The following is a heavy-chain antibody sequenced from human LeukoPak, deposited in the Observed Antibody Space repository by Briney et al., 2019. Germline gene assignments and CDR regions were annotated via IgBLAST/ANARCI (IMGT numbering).Heavy chain of an antibody. D-gene: IGHD2-2*01. V-gene: IGHV3-64*02. CDR1: GFSFSSYA. CDR3: AGRRCSSTSCSQLDY. CDR2: ISDDGSGT. J-gene: IGHJ4*02. Sequence: GGSLRLSCAASGFSFSSYAMHWVRQAPGKGLDYVSAISDDGSGTYYADTVKGRFTISRDNSKNTLYLQMGSLRADDMAVYFCAGRRCSSTSCSQLDYWGQGTLVTLSS.